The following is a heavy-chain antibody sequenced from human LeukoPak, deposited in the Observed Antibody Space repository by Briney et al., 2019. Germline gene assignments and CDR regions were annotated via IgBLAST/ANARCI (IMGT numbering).Heavy chain of an antibody. CDR2: IYSGGYT. D-gene: IGHD3-10*01. J-gene: IGHJ6*03. CDR1: GFTVSSNY. CDR3: ARVGLTMDRGVVTYYYYMDV. V-gene: IGHV3-53*01. Sequence: GGSLRLSCAASGFTVSSNYMSWVRQAPGKGLEWVSVIYSGGYTYYADSVKGRFTISRDSSKNTLYLQMNSLRAEDTAVYYCARVGLTMDRGVVTYYYYMDVWGKGTTVIVSS.